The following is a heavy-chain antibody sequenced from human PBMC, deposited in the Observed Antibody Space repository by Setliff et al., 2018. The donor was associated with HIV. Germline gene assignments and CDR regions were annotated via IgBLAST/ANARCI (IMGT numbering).Heavy chain of an antibody. D-gene: IGHD6-19*01. CDR2: ISAYNGNT. Sequence: ASVKVSCKASGYTFTSYGISWVRQAPGLGLEWMGWISAYNGNTNYAQKLQGRVTMTTDTSTSTAYMELRSLRSDDTAVYYCATARDSGWSPDYWGQGTLVTVSS. V-gene: IGHV1-18*01. CDR3: ATARDSGWSPDY. CDR1: GYTFTSYG. J-gene: IGHJ4*02.